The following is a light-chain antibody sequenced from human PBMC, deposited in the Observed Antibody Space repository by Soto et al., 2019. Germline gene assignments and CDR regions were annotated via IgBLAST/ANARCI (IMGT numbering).Light chain of an antibody. Sequence: EIVMTQSPATLSVSPGERATLSCRASQSVSSNLAWYQQKPGQAPKLLIYGASTRATGIPARFSGSGSGTEFTLTISSPEAEDFAVYYCQQYNNWTLGQGTKVEIK. CDR1: QSVSSN. V-gene: IGKV3-15*01. J-gene: IGKJ1*01. CDR3: QQYNNWT. CDR2: GAS.